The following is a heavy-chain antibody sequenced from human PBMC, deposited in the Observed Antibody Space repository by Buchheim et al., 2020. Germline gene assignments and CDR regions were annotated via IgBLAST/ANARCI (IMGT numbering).Heavy chain of an antibody. Sequence: EVQLVESGGGLVKPGGSLRLSCAASGFTFSNAWMSWVRQAPGKGLEWVGRIKRKTDGGTTEYAAPVKGRFTISRDASKNTLYLQMNSLKTEDTAVYYGTTGGVTYYDFWSGYYPYYYYYGMDVWGQGTT. V-gene: IGHV3-15*01. CDR1: GFTFSNAW. J-gene: IGHJ6*02. D-gene: IGHD3-3*01. CDR2: IKRKTDGGTT. CDR3: TTGGVTYYDFWSGYYPYYYYYGMDV.